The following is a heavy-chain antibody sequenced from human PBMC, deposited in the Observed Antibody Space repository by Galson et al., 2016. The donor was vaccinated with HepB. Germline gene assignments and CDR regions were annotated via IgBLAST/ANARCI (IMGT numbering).Heavy chain of an antibody. CDR3: VIHHPGIDV. V-gene: IGHV3-21*01. CDR1: GFSFSSFY. Sequence: SLRLSCAGSGFSFSSFYLNWVRQAPGMPLEWVSSISPSGNSIYYADAVKGRFTISRDDTTNSLYLQVNSLRAEDTAVYYFVIHHPGIDVWGKGPTVTVSS. CDR2: ISPSGNSI. J-gene: IGHJ6*04. D-gene: IGHD1-14*01.